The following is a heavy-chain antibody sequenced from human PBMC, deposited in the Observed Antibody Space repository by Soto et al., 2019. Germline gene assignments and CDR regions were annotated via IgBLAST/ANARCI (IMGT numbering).Heavy chain of an antibody. CDR1: GYTFTGYY. J-gene: IGHJ4*02. CDR2: IIPIFGTA. V-gene: IGHV1-69*13. CDR3: ATGRGYSYGYSDY. D-gene: IGHD5-18*01. Sequence: SVKVSCKASGYTFTGYYMHWVRQAPGQGLEWMGGIIPIFGTANYAQKFQGRVTITADESTSTAYMELSSLRSEDTAVYYCATGRGYSYGYSDYWGQGTLVTVSS.